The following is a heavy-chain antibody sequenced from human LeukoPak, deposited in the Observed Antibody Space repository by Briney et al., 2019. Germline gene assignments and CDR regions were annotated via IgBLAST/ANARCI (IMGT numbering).Heavy chain of an antibody. J-gene: IGHJ6*02. V-gene: IGHV3-33*01. CDR2: IWYDGSNK. CDR1: GFTFSSYG. CDR3: ARGIGGVVIRMGV. Sequence: GGSLRLSCAASGFTFSSYGMHWVRQAPGKGLEWVAVIWYDGSNKYYADSVKGRFTISRDNSKNTLYLQMNSLRAEDTAVYYCARGIGGVVIRMGVWGQGTTVTVSS. D-gene: IGHD3-3*02.